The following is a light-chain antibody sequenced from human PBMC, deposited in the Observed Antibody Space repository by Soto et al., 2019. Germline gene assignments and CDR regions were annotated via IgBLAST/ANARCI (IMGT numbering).Light chain of an antibody. Sequence: DIQMTQSPSSVSASVGDRVTITCRASQGISSSLAWYQQRPGTAPKLLIYGASSLQSGVPSRFSGSGSGTEFTLTITSLQPEDFATYYCQQANSFPLTFGGGTKV. CDR1: QGISSS. V-gene: IGKV1-12*01. J-gene: IGKJ4*01. CDR3: QQANSFPLT. CDR2: GAS.